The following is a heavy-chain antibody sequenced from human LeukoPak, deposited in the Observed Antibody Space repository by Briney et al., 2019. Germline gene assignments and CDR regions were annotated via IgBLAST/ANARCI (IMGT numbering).Heavy chain of an antibody. CDR2: IWYDGSNK. CDR3: AKSQSYCSSTSCPPGYFQH. Sequence: PGGSLRLSCAASGFTFSSYGMHWVRQAPGKGLEWVAVIWYDGSNKYYADSVKGRFTISRDNSKNTLYLQMNSLRAEDTAVYYCAKSQSYCSSTSCPPGYFQHWGQGTLVTVSS. CDR1: GFTFSSYG. D-gene: IGHD2-2*01. J-gene: IGHJ1*01. V-gene: IGHV3-33*06.